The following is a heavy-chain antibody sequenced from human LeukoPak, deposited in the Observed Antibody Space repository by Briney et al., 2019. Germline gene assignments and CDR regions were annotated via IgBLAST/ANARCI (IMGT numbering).Heavy chain of an antibody. CDR2: IYYTGST. CDR3: ARDKLGWYFDL. Sequence: SETLSLTCTVSGGSISSSSYYWGWIRQPPGKGLEWIGYIYYTGSTDYNPSLKSRVTISLDTSKNQFSLKLSSMTAADTAVYYCARDKLGWYFDLWGRGTLVTVSS. J-gene: IGHJ2*01. V-gene: IGHV4-61*01. CDR1: GGSISSSSYY. D-gene: IGHD7-27*01.